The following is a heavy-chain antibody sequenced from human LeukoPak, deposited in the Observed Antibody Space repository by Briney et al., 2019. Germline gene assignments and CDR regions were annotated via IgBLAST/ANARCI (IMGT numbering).Heavy chain of an antibody. D-gene: IGHD6-6*01. J-gene: IGHJ4*02. CDR2: IKQDGSEI. CDR3: ALYRSSSGFDY. Sequence: GGSLRLSCAASGFNFNSYWMSWVRQAPGKGLECVANIKQDGSEIYFVDSVKGRLTISRDNAKSSLYLQMNGLRGEDTAVYYCALYRSSSGFDYWGQGTLVTVSS. CDR1: GFNFNSYW. V-gene: IGHV3-7*05.